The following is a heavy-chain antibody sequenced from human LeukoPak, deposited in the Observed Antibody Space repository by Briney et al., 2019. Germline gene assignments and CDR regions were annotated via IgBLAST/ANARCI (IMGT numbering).Heavy chain of an antibody. D-gene: IGHD6-13*01. V-gene: IGHV4-39*07. CDR1: GGSISSSSYY. J-gene: IGHJ6*02. CDR2: IYYSGST. Sequence: PSETLSLTCTVPGGSISSSSYYWGWIRQPPGKGLEWIGSIYYSGSTYYNPSLKSRVTISVDTSKNQFSLKLSSVTAADTAVYYCAREGPYSSSPRYYYGMDVWGQGTTVTVSS. CDR3: AREGPYSSSPRYYYGMDV.